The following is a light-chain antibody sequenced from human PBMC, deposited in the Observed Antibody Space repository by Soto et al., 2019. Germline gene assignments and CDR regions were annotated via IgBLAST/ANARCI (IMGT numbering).Light chain of an antibody. CDR3: CSHAGDNTYV. Sequence: QSALTQPPSASGSPGQSVAISCTGTSSDVGGYNYVSWYQQHPGKAPKLMIYEVNKRPSGVPDRFSGSKSGNTAPLTVSGLQAEDEADYFCCSHAGDNTYVFGTGTKVTV. V-gene: IGLV2-8*01. CDR1: SSDVGGYNY. CDR2: EVN. J-gene: IGLJ1*01.